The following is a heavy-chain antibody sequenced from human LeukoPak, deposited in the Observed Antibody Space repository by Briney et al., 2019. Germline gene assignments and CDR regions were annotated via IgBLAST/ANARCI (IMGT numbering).Heavy chain of an antibody. CDR2: IIGSGGST. J-gene: IGHJ4*02. Sequence: GGSMRLSCAASGFTFSSYAMSWVRQAPGKGLEWVSAIIGSGGSTYYADSVKGRFTISRDISKNAVYLQMNSLRAEDTAVYYCARDSYGDANFDSWGQGTLVTVSS. V-gene: IGHV3-23*01. CDR3: ARDSYGDANFDS. D-gene: IGHD4-17*01. CDR1: GFTFSSYA.